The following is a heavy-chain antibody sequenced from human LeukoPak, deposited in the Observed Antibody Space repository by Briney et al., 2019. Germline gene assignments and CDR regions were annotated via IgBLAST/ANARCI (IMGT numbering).Heavy chain of an antibody. J-gene: IGHJ3*02. Sequence: PGGSLRLSCAASGFTFSSYAMHWVRQAPGKGLEWVAVISYDGSNKYYADSVKGRFTISRDNSKNTLYLQMNSLRAEDTAVYYCARAVGAYGSGTPDDAFDIWGQGTMVTVSS. CDR2: ISYDGSNK. V-gene: IGHV3-30-3*01. CDR3: ARAVGAYGSGTPDDAFDI. CDR1: GFTFSSYA. D-gene: IGHD3-10*01.